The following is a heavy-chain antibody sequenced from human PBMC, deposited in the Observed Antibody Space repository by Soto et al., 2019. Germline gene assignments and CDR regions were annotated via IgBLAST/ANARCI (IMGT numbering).Heavy chain of an antibody. CDR3: ARDTLATFDY. CDR1: GFSFSNYG. CDR2: IWYDGSKK. J-gene: IGHJ4*02. D-gene: IGHD1-26*01. Sequence: QVQLVESGGGVVQPGRSLRLSCAASGFSFSNYGMHWVRQAPGKGLEWVAVIWYDGSKKYYADSVKGRFNISRDNSKNPLYLQMNSLRAEDTAVYYCARDTLATFDYWGQGTLVTVSS. V-gene: IGHV3-33*01.